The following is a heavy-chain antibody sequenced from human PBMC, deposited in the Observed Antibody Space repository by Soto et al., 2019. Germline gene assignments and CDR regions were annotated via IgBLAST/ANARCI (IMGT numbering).Heavy chain of an antibody. J-gene: IGHJ4*02. CDR1: GGTFSSYA. Sequence: VQLLESGGGLVQPGSSVKVSCKASGGTFSSYAISWVRQAPGQGLEWMGGIIPIFGTANYAQKFQGRVTITADESTSTAYMELSSLRSEDTAVYYCARRNYYDSSGSRGPYYFDYWGQGTLVTVSS. V-gene: IGHV1-69*01. CDR3: ARRNYYDSSGSRGPYYFDY. D-gene: IGHD3-22*01. CDR2: IIPIFGTA.